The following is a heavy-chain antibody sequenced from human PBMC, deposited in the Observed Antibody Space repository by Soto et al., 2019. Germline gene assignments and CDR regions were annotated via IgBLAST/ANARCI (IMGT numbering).Heavy chain of an antibody. CDR2: IYYSGST. J-gene: IGHJ6*02. Sequence: QVQLQESGPGLVKPSQTLSLTCTVSGGFISSGGYYWSWIRQHPGKGLEWIGYIYYSGSTYYHSSLKCRVTISVDTSKNQFSLKLSSVTAADTAVYYCARAYGSGYMDVWGQGTTVTVSS. V-gene: IGHV4-31*03. D-gene: IGHD3-10*01. CDR3: ARAYGSGYMDV. CDR1: GGFISSGGYY.